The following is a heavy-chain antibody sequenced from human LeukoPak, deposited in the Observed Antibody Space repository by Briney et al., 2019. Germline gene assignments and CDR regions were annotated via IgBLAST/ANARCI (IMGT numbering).Heavy chain of an antibody. J-gene: IGHJ4*02. CDR1: GFTFSSYA. V-gene: IGHV3-23*01. CDR3: ANPNSSGFYFSIRFDY. Sequence: GGSLTLSCTASGFTFSSYAMSWVRQAPGKGLEWVSVMSGSGGPTYYADCVKGRFTVSRDNSKNTLYLHMNSLRAEDTAVYYCANPNSSGFYFSIRFDYWGQGTLVTVSS. D-gene: IGHD3-22*01. CDR2: MSGSGGPT.